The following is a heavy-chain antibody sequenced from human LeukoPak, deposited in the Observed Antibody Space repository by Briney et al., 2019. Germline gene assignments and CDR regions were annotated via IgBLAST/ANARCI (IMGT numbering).Heavy chain of an antibody. V-gene: IGHV3-49*03. CDR1: GFTFGDYA. CDR2: IRSKAYGGTT. J-gene: IGHJ4*02. D-gene: IGHD5-12*01. CDR3: TRVASGYSGYEFDY. Sequence: PGGSLRLSCTASGFTFGDYAMSWFRQAPGKGLEWVGFIRSKAYGGTTEYAASVKGRFTISRDDSKSIAYLQMNSLKTEDTAVYYCTRVASGYSGYEFDYWGQGTLVTVSS.